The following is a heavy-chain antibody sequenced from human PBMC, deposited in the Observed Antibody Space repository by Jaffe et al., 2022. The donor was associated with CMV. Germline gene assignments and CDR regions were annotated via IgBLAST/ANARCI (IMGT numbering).Heavy chain of an antibody. Sequence: QVQLVQSGAEVKKPGASVKVSCKASGYTFTGYYMHWVRQAPGQGLEWMGWINPNSGGTNYAQKFQGRVTMTRDTSISTAYMELSRLRSDDTAVYYCARDLGGVVINWAYGMDVWGQGTTVTVSS. CDR1: GYTFTGYY. CDR2: INPNSGGT. V-gene: IGHV1-2*02. D-gene: IGHD3-3*01. CDR3: ARDLGGVVINWAYGMDV. J-gene: IGHJ6*02.